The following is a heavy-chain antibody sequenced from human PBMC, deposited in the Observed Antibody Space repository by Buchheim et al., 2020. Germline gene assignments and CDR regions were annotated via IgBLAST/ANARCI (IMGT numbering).Heavy chain of an antibody. D-gene: IGHD3-22*01. CDR3: ARSFYYYDSSGYFDY. V-gene: IGHV3-30*03. CDR2: ISYDGSNK. Sequence: QVQLVESGGGVVQPGRSLRLSCAASGFTFSSYGMHWVRQAPGKGLEWVAVISYDGSNKYYADSVKGRFTISRDNSKNTPYLQMNSLRAEDTAVYYCARSFYYYDSSGYFDYWGQGTL. CDR1: GFTFSSYG. J-gene: IGHJ4*02.